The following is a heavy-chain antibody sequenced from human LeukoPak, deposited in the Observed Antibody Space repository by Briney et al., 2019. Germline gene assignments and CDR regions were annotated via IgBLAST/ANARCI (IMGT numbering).Heavy chain of an antibody. J-gene: IGHJ4*02. D-gene: IGHD4-17*01. V-gene: IGHV4-38-2*01. CDR3: ARVTYVDDMLYQYFDY. CDR1: RYSISSGSY. CDR2: IVHSGNS. Sequence: SETLSLTCAVSRYSISSGSYWGWIRQSPGKGLEWVGSIVHSGNSYYNPSLKSRLTMSVDTSKNQFSLKLTSVTAADTALYYCARVTYVDDMLYQYFDYWGQGILVTVSS.